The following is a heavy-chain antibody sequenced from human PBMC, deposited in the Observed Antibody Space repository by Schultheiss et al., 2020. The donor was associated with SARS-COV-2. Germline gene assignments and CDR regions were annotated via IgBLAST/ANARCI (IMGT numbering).Heavy chain of an antibody. J-gene: IGHJ4*02. Sequence: SETLSLTCTVSGGSISSSSYYWGWIRQPPGKGLEWIGSIYYSGSTYYNPSLKSRVTISVDTSKNQFSLKLSSVTAADTAVYYCARHTFGFLEWLLPDMYYFDYWGQGTLVTVSS. CDR2: IYYSGST. CDR1: GGSISSSSYY. V-gene: IGHV4-39*01. D-gene: IGHD3-3*01. CDR3: ARHTFGFLEWLLPDMYYFDY.